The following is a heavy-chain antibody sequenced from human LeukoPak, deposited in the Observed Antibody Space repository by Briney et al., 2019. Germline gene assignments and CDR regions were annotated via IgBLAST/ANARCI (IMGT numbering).Heavy chain of an antibody. CDR3: AKAVVIVPTATPFDY. V-gene: IGHV3-23*01. CDR2: ISGSGGST. CDR1: GFTFSSYG. Sequence: GGSLRLSCAASGFTFSSYGMSWVRQAPGKGLEWVSAISGSGGSTYYADSVKGRFTIPRDNSKNTLYMQMNSLRAEDTAVYYCAKAVVIVPTATPFDYWGQGTLVTVSS. J-gene: IGHJ4*02. D-gene: IGHD2-2*01.